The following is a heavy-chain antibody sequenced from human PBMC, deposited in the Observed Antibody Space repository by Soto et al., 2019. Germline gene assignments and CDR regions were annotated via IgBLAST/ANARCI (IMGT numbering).Heavy chain of an antibody. V-gene: IGHV4-34*09. Sequence: PSETLSLTCAVYGGSFSGYYWSWIRQPPGKGLEWIGEIYYSGSTNYNPSLKSRVTISVDTSKNQFSLKLSSVTAADTAVYYCARVARYSYGGVTRFDPWGQGTLVTVSS. D-gene: IGHD5-18*01. CDR2: IYYSGST. J-gene: IGHJ5*02. CDR3: ARVARYSYGGVTRFDP. CDR1: GGSFSGYY.